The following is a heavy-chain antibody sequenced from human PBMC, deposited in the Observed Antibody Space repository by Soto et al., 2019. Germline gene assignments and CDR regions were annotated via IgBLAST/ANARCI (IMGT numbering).Heavy chain of an antibody. CDR1: GFTFSIYS. J-gene: IGHJ6*02. D-gene: IGHD2-2*01. CDR3: ARDRLYCSSTSCYYYGMDV. V-gene: IGHV3-21*01. CDR2: ISSSSSYI. Sequence: GGSLRLSCAASGFTFSIYSMNWVRHAPGKGLEWVSSISSSSSYIYYADSVKGRFTISRDNAKNSLYLQMNSLRAEDTAVYYCARDRLYCSSTSCYYYGMDVWGQGTTVTVSS.